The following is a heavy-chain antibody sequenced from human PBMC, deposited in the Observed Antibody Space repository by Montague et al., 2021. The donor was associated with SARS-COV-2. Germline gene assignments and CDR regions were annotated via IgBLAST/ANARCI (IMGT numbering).Heavy chain of an antibody. V-gene: IGHV4-39*01. CDR1: GGSIRSSSYY. J-gene: IGHJ5*02. CDR2: IYYSGST. D-gene: IGHD2-15*01. CDR3: ARQVPIVVGVTAARGWFDP. Sequence: SETLSLTCTVSGGSIRSSSYYWGWIRQPPGKGLEWIGSIYYSGSTYYNPSLKSRVTISVDTSKNKFSLKLSSVTAADTAVYYCARQVPIVVGVTAARGWFDPWGQGTLVTVSS.